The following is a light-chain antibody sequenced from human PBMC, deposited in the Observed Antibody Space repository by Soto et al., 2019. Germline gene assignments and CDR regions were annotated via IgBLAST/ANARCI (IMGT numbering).Light chain of an antibody. V-gene: IGKV3-20*01. CDR1: RSLSSTY. Sequence: EIVLTQSPGTLSLSPGERGTLSCRASRSLSSTYLAWYQQKPGQAPRLLIYGTSNRATGIPARFSGSESGTDFTLTISRLEPEDFEVYYCHQYGSQPFTFGPGTKVDIK. J-gene: IGKJ3*01. CDR2: GTS. CDR3: HQYGSQPFT.